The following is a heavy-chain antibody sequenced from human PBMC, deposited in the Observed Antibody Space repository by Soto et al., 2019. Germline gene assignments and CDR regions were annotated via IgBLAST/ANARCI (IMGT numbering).Heavy chain of an antibody. V-gene: IGHV4-30-4*01. J-gene: IGHJ4*02. CDR3: TRGAPGGPSRYFDY. Sequence: SETLSLTCTVSGGSISSGEYYWSWIRQPPGKGLEWIGYIYDSGSTSYNPSLKSRVTMSVDTSKNQFSLKLSSVTAADTAVYYCTRGAPGGPSRYFDYGGRGSRGTASS. CDR1: GGSISSGEYY. CDR2: IYDSGST. D-gene: IGHD3-16*01.